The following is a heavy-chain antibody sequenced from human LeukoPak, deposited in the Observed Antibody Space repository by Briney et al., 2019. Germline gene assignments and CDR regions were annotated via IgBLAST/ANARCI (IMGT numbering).Heavy chain of an antibody. V-gene: IGHV4-38-2*02. J-gene: IGHJ5*02. CDR1: GYSISSGYY. D-gene: IGHD2-2*02. Sequence: SETLSLTCTVSGYSISSGYYWGWIRQPPGKGLEWIGSIYHSGSTYYNPSLKSRVTISVDTSKNQFSLKLSSVTAADTAVYYCARTWGPAAIMGDDNWFDPWGQGTLVTVSS. CDR3: ARTWGPAAIMGDDNWFDP. CDR2: IYHSGST.